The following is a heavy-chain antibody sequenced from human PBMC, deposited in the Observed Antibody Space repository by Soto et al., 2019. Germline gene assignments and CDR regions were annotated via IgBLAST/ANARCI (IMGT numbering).Heavy chain of an antibody. D-gene: IGHD3-10*01. J-gene: IGHJ5*02. CDR1: VYTITVDP. V-gene: IGHV1-3*01. CDR2: INAGNGNT. Sequence: ASVKGSWKAAVYTITVDPGHWVRLATGQRLEWMGWINAGNGNTKYSQKFQGRVTITRDTSASTAYMELSSLRSEDTAVYYCARARSALSFNWFDPWGQGTLVTVSS. CDR3: ARARSALSFNWFDP.